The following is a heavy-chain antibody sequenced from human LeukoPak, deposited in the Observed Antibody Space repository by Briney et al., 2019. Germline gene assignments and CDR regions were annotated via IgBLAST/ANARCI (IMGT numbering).Heavy chain of an antibody. V-gene: IGHV4-59*01. CDR1: GDSISGYY. J-gene: IGHJ1*01. D-gene: IGHD6-13*01. CDR3: ARDTGSSWYPEYFHH. Sequence: SETLSLTCSVSGDSISGYYWSWLRQPPGKGPECIGYISYSGSTKYSPSLKSRVTISTDTSRNQFSLKVTSVTAADTAVYYCARDTGSSWYPEYFHHWGQGTLVTVSS. CDR2: ISYSGST.